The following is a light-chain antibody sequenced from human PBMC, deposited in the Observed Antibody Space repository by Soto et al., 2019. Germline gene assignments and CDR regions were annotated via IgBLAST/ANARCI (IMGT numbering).Light chain of an antibody. CDR2: AAS. CDR1: QSSSSY. CDR3: QQSYSTVWT. Sequence: DIQMTQSPSSLSASVGDRVTITCRASQSSSSYLNWYQQKPGKAPKLLIYAASILQSGVPSRFSGSGSGTDFTLTISSLQPEDFATYYCQQSYSTVWTFGQGTKVEIK. V-gene: IGKV1-39*01. J-gene: IGKJ1*01.